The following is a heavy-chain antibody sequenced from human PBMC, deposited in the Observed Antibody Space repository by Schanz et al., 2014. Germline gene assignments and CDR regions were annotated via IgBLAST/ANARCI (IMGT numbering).Heavy chain of an antibody. Sequence: DVQLLESGGGLVQPGGSLRLSCAASGFTFNSYAMTWVRQAPGKGLEWVSSISHSGGSKYYADSVKGRFTISRDNSENTLYLQMNSLSADDTAVFYCAKGMGYCSGDTCYDYYYYGLDVWGQGTTVTVSS. CDR1: GFTFNSYA. CDR2: ISHSGGSK. D-gene: IGHD2-15*01. CDR3: AKGMGYCSGDTCYDYYYYGLDV. V-gene: IGHV3-23*01. J-gene: IGHJ6*02.